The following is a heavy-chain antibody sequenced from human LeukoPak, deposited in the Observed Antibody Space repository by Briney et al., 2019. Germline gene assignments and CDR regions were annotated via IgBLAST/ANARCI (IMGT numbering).Heavy chain of an antibody. CDR2: IKQDGGEK. CDR3: ARDGRPLDY. Sequence: PGGSLRLSCATSGFSFSNAWMNWVRQAPGKGLEWVANIKQDGGEKYYVDSVKGRFTISRDNAKNSLYLQMNSLRVEDTAVYYCARDGRPLDYWGQGTLVTVSS. J-gene: IGHJ4*02. CDR1: GFSFSNAW. V-gene: IGHV3-7*03.